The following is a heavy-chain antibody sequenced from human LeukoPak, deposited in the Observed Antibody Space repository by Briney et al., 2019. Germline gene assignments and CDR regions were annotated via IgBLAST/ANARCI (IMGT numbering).Heavy chain of an antibody. Sequence: GGSLRLSCALSGFSVSNNYMSWVRQAPGKGLEWVSVIYSGGITYYADSEKDRYTIYRENSKNTLYLKMNSQRAEDTAVYYCARVIWSAGKYHFDYWGQGTLVTVSS. CDR2: IYSGGIT. D-gene: IGHD2-2*01. CDR3: ARVIWSAGKYHFDY. J-gene: IGHJ4*02. V-gene: IGHV3-66*01. CDR1: GFSVSNNY.